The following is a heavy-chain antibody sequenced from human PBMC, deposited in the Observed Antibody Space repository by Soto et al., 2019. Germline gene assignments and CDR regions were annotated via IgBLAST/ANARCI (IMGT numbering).Heavy chain of an antibody. D-gene: IGHD3-10*01. CDR1: GGSLSGYY. Sequence: SETLSLTCAVYGGSLSGYYWSWIRQPPGKGLEWIGEINHSGSTNYNPSLKSRVTISVDTSKNQFSLKLSSVTAADTAVYYCAREGIYYGSGSYYRRTRIPYWGQGTLVTVSS. CDR3: AREGIYYGSGSYYRRTRIPY. J-gene: IGHJ4*02. CDR2: INHSGST. V-gene: IGHV4-34*01.